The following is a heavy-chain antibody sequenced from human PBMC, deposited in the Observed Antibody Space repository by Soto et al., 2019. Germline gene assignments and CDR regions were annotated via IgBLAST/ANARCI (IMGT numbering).Heavy chain of an antibody. V-gene: IGHV4-34*01. CDR3: ARVVYDFWSGHYYYGMDV. J-gene: IGHJ6*02. D-gene: IGHD3-3*01. CDR2: INHSGST. Sequence: SESLSLTCAVYGESFSGYYWSCIRQPPGKGLEWIGEINHSGSTNYNPSLKSRVTISVDTSKNQFSLKLSSVTAADTAVYYCARVVYDFWSGHYYYGMDVWGQGTTVS. CDR1: GESFSGYY.